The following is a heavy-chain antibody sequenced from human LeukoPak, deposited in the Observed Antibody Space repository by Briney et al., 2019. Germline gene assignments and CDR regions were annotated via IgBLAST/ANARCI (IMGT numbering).Heavy chain of an antibody. V-gene: IGHV1-18*01. CDR1: GGTFSSYA. CDR3: ARDPPDLKRPHDYGDYGPYYYGMDV. J-gene: IGHJ6*02. CDR2: ISAYNGNT. Sequence: ASVKVSCKASGGTFSSYAISWVRQAPGQGLEWVGWISAYNGNTNYAQKLQGRVTMTTDTSTSTAYMELRSLRSDDTAVYYCARDPPDLKRPHDYGDYGPYYYGMDVWGQGTTVTVSS. D-gene: IGHD4-17*01.